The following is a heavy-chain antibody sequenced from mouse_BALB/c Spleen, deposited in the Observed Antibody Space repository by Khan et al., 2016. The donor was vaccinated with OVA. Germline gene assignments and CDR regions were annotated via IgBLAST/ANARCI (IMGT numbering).Heavy chain of an antibody. Sequence: QVQLQQSGAELVKPGASVKLSCKASGYTFTSYDIHWVRQRPEQRLEWLGWMFHGDGRTKSNENFKGQTTLTTDQSSLPAYMPLSRLTSGDSGAYFCARGGYGGFAYWRQGTLVTVSA. J-gene: IGHJ3*01. CDR1: GYTFTSYD. V-gene: IGHV1S56*01. D-gene: IGHD2-14*01. CDR2: MFHGDGRT. CDR3: ARGGYGGFAY.